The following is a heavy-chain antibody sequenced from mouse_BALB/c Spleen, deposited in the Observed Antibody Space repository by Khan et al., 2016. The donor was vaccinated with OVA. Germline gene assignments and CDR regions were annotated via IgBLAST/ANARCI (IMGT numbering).Heavy chain of an antibody. Sequence: EVQLVESGGDLVKPGGSLKLSCAASGFTFSSYGMSWVRQTPAKRLEWVATISSGGSYTYYPDSLKGRFTISRANAKNTLYLRMSMRRSEDTAMYYWAGQPGYYEGSAIDYWGQGASGTCSS. D-gene: IGHD2-3*01. V-gene: IGHV5-6*01. CDR1: GFTFSSYG. J-gene: IGHJ4*01. CDR3: AGQPGYYEGSAIDY. CDR2: ISSGGSYT.